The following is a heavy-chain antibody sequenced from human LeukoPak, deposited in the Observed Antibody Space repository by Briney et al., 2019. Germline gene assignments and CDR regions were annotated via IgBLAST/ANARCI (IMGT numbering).Heavy chain of an antibody. J-gene: IGHJ4*02. CDR2: ISSSSSTI. CDR1: GFTFSSYS. Sequence: SGGSLRLSCAASGFTFSSYSMNWVRQAPGKGLEWVSYISSSSSTIYYADSVKGRFTISRDNAKNSLYLQMNSLRAEDTAVYYCARGSLFYYFDYWGQGTLVTVSS. V-gene: IGHV3-48*01. CDR3: ARGSLFYYFDY.